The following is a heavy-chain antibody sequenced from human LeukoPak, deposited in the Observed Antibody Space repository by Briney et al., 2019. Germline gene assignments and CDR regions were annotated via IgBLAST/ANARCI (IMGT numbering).Heavy chain of an antibody. CDR2: INHSGST. CDR1: GGSFSGYY. CDR3: ARVMVRGVIILKISHFDY. V-gene: IGHV4-34*01. Sequence: PAETLSLTCAVYGGSFSGYYWSWIRQPPGKGLEWIGEINHSGSTSYNPSLKSRVTISVDTSKNQFSLKLSSVTAADTAVYYCARVMVRGVIILKISHFDYWGQGTLVTVSS. D-gene: IGHD3-10*01. J-gene: IGHJ4*02.